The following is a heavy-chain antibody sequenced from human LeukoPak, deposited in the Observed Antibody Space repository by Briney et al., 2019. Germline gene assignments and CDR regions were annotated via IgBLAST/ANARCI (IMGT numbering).Heavy chain of an antibody. CDR3: AKFLLPGGYYYYMDV. J-gene: IGHJ6*03. V-gene: IGHV3-23*01. Sequence: HPGGSLRLSCAASGFTFSSYAMNWVRQAPGKGLEWVSSITSSGDATYYADSVKGRFTISRDNSKNTLYLQMNSLRAEDTAVYYCAKFLLPGGYYYYMDVWGKGTTVTVSS. D-gene: IGHD3-10*01. CDR2: ITSSGDAT. CDR1: GFTFSSYA.